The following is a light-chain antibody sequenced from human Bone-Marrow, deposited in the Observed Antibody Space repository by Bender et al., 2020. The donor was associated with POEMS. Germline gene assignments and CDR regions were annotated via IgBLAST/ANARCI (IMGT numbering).Light chain of an antibody. CDR3: QSGDSSGNWV. V-gene: IGLV3-25*03. Sequence: SYELTQPPSVSVSPGQTARITCSGGAMPNQHAHWYQQKAGQAPVVVIYKDSERPSGIPERFSGSSSGTTVTLTISGVQAEDEADYYCQSGDSSGNWVFGGGTTLTVL. J-gene: IGLJ3*02. CDR2: KDS. CDR1: AMPNQH.